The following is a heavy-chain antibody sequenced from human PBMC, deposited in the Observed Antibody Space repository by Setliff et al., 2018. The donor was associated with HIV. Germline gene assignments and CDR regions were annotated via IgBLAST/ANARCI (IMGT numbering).Heavy chain of an antibody. J-gene: IGHJ3*02. CDR1: GGTFSSYA. D-gene: IGHD3-22*01. CDR2: INPNSGGT. V-gene: IGHV1-8*02. Sequence: GASVKVSCKASGGTFSSYAISWVRQAPGQGLEWMGWINPNSGGTNYEQKFQGRLTMTRDTSRSTVYMELSSLRSEDTAVYYCARCYYDSSGPTDAFDIWGQGTVVTVSS. CDR3: ARCYYDSSGPTDAFDI.